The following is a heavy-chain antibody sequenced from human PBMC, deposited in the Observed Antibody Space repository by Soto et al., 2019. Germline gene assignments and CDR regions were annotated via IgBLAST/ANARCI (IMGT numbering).Heavy chain of an antibody. J-gene: IGHJ4*02. Sequence: GGSLRLSCAASGFTFSNYDMHWVRQAPGKGLEWVAFISYDGSNKYYADSVKGRFTISRDNSKNTLYLQMNSLRAEDTAVYYCAKSGSGAAAGGGFDYWGQGTLVTVSS. V-gene: IGHV3-30*18. CDR1: GFTFSNYD. D-gene: IGHD6-13*01. CDR2: ISYDGSNK. CDR3: AKSGSGAAAGGGFDY.